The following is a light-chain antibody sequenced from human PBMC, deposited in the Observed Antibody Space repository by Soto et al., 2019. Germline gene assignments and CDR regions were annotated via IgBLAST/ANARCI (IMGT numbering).Light chain of an antibody. CDR1: QSVGTS. Sequence: EIVLTQSPATLSLSPGERATLSCRASQSVGTSLGWYQQRPGQAPRLLIYDASNRAAGIPGRFSGSGSGTDFTLTINSLEPEDFAVYYCQYRNTWPPAFGQGTRLEIK. CDR2: DAS. J-gene: IGKJ5*01. CDR3: QYRNTWPPA. V-gene: IGKV3-11*01.